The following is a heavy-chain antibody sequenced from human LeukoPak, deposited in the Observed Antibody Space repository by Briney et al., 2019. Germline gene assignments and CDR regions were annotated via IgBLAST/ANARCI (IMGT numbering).Heavy chain of an antibody. J-gene: IGHJ5*02. CDR1: GYTFTGYY. Sequence: ASVKVSCKASGYTFTGYYMHWVRRAPGQGLEWMGWINPNSGGTNYAQKFQGRVTMTRDTSISTAYMELSRLRSDDTAVYYCAREKVFGVVIIGDWFDPWGQGTLVTVSS. CDR3: AREKVFGVVIIGDWFDP. CDR2: INPNSGGT. D-gene: IGHD3-3*01. V-gene: IGHV1-2*02.